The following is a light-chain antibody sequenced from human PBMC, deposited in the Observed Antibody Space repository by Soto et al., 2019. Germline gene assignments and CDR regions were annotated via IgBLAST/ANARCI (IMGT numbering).Light chain of an antibody. Sequence: QSALTQPRSVSGSPGQSVTISCTGTSSDVGGYNYVSWYQQHPGKAPKLMIYDVSKRPTVVPDRFSGSKSGNTASLTISGLQADDEDDYYCCSYAGSYAYVFGTGIKVTVL. V-gene: IGLV2-11*01. J-gene: IGLJ1*01. CDR2: DVS. CDR1: SSDVGGYNY. CDR3: CSYAGSYAYV.